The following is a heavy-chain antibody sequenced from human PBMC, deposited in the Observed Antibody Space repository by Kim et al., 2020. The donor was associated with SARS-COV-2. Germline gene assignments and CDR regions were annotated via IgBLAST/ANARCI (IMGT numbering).Heavy chain of an antibody. V-gene: IGHV5-10-1*01. CDR1: GYSFTNYW. CDR3: TRATTYSSGWSSY. D-gene: IGHD6-19*01. Sequence: GESLKISCKGSGYSFTNYWISWVRQMPGKGLSCLVLLYPLASYSNYNPSFQGHVTISADKSITTAYLQFSSLTSSDTAMYYCTRATTYSSGWSSYWGQGTLVTVSS. CDR2: LYPLASYS. J-gene: IGHJ4*02.